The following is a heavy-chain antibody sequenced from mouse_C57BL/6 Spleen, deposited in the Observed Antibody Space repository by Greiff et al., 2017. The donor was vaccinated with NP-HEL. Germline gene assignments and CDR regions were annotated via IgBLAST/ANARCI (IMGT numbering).Heavy chain of an antibody. CDR2: IRLKSDNYAT. V-gene: IGHV6-3*01. J-gene: IGHJ3*01. Sequence: EVQVVESGGGLVQPGGSMKLSCVASGFTFSNYWMNWVRQSPEKGLEWVAQIRLKSDNYATHYAESVKGRFTISRDDSKSSVYLQMNNLRAEDTGIYYCTDQYYGIAYWGQGTLVTVSA. D-gene: IGHD1-1*01. CDR1: GFTFSNYW. CDR3: TDQYYGIAY.